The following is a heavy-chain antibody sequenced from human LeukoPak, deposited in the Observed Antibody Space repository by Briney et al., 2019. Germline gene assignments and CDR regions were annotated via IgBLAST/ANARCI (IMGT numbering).Heavy chain of an antibody. Sequence: PGGSLRLSCAASGITSSDNFMSWIRQAPGKGLEWISYISKRDGTTYYADTVKGRITISRDSAKKSVYLYMNSLRDEDTAVYYCASAVAAPDQDPPFDYWGQGTLVTVSS. CDR3: ASAVAAPDQDPPFDY. CDR2: ISKRDGTT. D-gene: IGHD6-25*01. V-gene: IGHV3-11*01. J-gene: IGHJ4*02. CDR1: GITSSDNF.